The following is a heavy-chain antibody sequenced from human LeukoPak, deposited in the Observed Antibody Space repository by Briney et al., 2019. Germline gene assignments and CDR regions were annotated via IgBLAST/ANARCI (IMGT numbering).Heavy chain of an antibody. D-gene: IGHD6-19*01. V-gene: IGHV1-69*05. CDR3: ARVGSRGWYAPFDN. Sequence: SVKISCKASGGTFSSYAISCVRQAPGQGLEWRGGIIPIFGTANYAQKFQGRVTITTDESTSTAYMELSSLRSEDTAVYYCARVGSRGWYAPFDNWGQGTLVTVSS. CDR1: GGTFSSYA. J-gene: IGHJ4*02. CDR2: IIPIFGTA.